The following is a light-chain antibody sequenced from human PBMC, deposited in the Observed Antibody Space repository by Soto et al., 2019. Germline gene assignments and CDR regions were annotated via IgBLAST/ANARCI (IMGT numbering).Light chain of an antibody. CDR1: NIGSKS. V-gene: IGLV3-21*02. CDR3: QVWDSSSDLYV. Sequence: LTQPPSVSVAPEQTARFTCGGKNIGSKSVHWYQQKPGQAPVLVVYDDSDRPSGIPERFSGSNSGNTATLTISRVEAGDEFDYYCQVWDSSSDLYVFATGTKVTGL. J-gene: IGLJ1*01. CDR2: DDS.